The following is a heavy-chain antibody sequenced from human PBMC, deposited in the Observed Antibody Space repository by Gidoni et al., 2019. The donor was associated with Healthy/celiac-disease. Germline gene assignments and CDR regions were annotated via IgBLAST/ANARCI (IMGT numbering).Heavy chain of an antibody. Sequence: QVQLVESGGGVVKPGRALRLSSAASGFTVSSYAMHRVRQAQGKGLEWVAVISYDGSHTYYAYSVKGRFPISRDNSKNSLYLQMNSLRAEDTAVYYCARASYCSSTSCYRGIPYYYYGMDVWGQGTTVTVSS. CDR3: ARASYCSSTSCYRGIPYYYYGMDV. CDR2: ISYDGSHT. J-gene: IGHJ6*02. D-gene: IGHD2-2*02. CDR1: GFTVSSYA. V-gene: IGHV3-30*04.